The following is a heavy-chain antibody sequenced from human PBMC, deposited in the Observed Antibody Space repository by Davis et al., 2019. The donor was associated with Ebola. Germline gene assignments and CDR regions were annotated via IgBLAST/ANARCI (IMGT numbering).Heavy chain of an antibody. D-gene: IGHD3-22*01. Sequence: GGSLRLSCETSGFIFRNYVMSWVRQAPGKGLEWVSTFGTVGDTYYADSVKGRFTISRDNSKNTLYLQMNSLRAEDTAVYYCAKDATMIVVVPFDYWGQGTLVTVSS. CDR2: FGTVGDT. CDR3: AKDATMIVVVPFDY. CDR1: GFIFRNYV. J-gene: IGHJ4*02. V-gene: IGHV3-23*01.